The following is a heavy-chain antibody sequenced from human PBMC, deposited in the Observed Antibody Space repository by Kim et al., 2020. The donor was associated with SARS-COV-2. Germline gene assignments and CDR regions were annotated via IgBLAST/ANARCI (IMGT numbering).Heavy chain of an antibody. CDR2: ISYDGSNK. J-gene: IGHJ6*02. Sequence: GGSLRLSCAASGFTFSSYGMHWVRQAPGKGLEWVAVISYDGSNKYYADSVKGRFTISRDNSKNTLYLQMNSLRAEDTAVYYCAKDVHYYGTGSYYWHYYYGMDVWGQGTTVTVSS. CDR3: AKDVHYYGTGSYYWHYYYGMDV. V-gene: IGHV3-30*18. CDR1: GFTFSSYG. D-gene: IGHD3-10*01.